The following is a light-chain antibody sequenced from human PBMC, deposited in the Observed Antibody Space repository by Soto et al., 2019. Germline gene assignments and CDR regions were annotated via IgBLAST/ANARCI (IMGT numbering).Light chain of an antibody. J-gene: IGLJ1*01. V-gene: IGLV1-44*01. CDR3: AAWDDSLNGLV. CDR1: SSNIGSNT. CDR2: TNS. Sequence: QSVLTQPPSESGTPGQRVTISCSGSSSNIGSNTVKWYQHLPGTAPKLLIYTNSQRPSGVPDRFSGSKSGTSASLAISGLHSEDEADYYCAAWDDSLNGLVFGTGTKLTVL.